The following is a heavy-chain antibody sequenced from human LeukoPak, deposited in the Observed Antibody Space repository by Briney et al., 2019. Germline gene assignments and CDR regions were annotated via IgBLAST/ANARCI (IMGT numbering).Heavy chain of an antibody. Sequence: GESLKISCKGSGYSFTSYWIGWVRQMPGKGLEWMGIIYPGDSDTRYSPSFQGQVTISADKSITTAYLQWSSLKASDTAIYYCARRLMYYYDSSGYDVAFDIWGQGTMVTVSS. V-gene: IGHV5-51*01. J-gene: IGHJ3*02. CDR1: GYSFTSYW. CDR2: IYPGDSDT. CDR3: ARRLMYYYDSSGYDVAFDI. D-gene: IGHD3-22*01.